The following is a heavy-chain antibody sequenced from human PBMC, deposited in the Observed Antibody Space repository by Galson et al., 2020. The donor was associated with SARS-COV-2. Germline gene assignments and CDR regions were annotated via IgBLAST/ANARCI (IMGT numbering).Heavy chain of an antibody. CDR3: AKSPHSGTFYAALGS. D-gene: IGHD1-26*01. V-gene: IGHV3-30*18. Sequence: GESLKISCAASGFTFSSYVMHWVRQAPGKGLEWVAAISYDGTYKHYADSVKGRFTTSRDNSKDTLYLQVDSLRPEDTAVYYCAKSPHSGTFYAALGSRGQGTMVTVSS. J-gene: IGHJ3*02. CDR2: ISYDGTYK. CDR1: GFTFSSYV.